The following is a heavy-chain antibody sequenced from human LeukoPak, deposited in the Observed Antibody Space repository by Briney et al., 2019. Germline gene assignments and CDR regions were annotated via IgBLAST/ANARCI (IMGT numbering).Heavy chain of an antibody. CDR3: ARVGVAGTFDI. CDR1: GGSISSYH. D-gene: IGHD2-15*01. CDR2: IYYSGST. J-gene: IGHJ3*02. V-gene: IGHV4-59*01. Sequence: KPSETLSLTCTVSGGSISSYHWSWIRQPPGKGLEWIGYIYYSGSTNYNPSLKRRVTISVDTSKNQFSLKLSSVTAADTAVYYCARVGVAGTFDIWGQGTMVTVSS.